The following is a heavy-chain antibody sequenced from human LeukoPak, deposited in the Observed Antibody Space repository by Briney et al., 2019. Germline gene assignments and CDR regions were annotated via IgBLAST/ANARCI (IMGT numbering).Heavy chain of an antibody. Sequence: SETLSLTCTVSGGSISSYYWSWIRQPPGKGLEWIGYIYYSGSTNYNPSLKSRVTISVDTSKNQFSLKLSSVTAAETAVYYCARRDPELSHATGWFDPWGQGTLVTVSS. D-gene: IGHD3-16*02. V-gene: IGHV4-59*08. CDR1: GGSISSYY. CDR2: IYYSGST. CDR3: ARRDPELSHATGWFDP. J-gene: IGHJ5*02.